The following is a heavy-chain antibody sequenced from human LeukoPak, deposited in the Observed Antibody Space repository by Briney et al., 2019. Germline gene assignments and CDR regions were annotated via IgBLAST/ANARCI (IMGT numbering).Heavy chain of an antibody. CDR1: GFTVNTFE. D-gene: IGHD2-2*01. CDR2: INSRDNVI. V-gene: IGHV3-48*03. J-gene: IGHJ3*01. Sequence: GGSLRLSCAASGFTVNTFEMNWVRQAPGKGLEWVSYINSRDNVIYYADSVEGRFTISRDNAKNSLSLQMNSLRAEDTAVYYCARGGYCTSTLCYSLNAFDLWGQGTRVTASS. CDR3: ARGGYCTSTLCYSLNAFDL.